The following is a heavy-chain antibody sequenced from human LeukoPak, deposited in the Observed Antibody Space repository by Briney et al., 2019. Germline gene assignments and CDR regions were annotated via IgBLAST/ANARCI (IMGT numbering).Heavy chain of an antibody. D-gene: IGHD2-15*01. CDR2: ISYDGSNK. Sequence: GRSLRLSCVASGFTFNNYGMHWVRQAPGKGLEWVAVISYDGSNKYHADSVKGRFTISRDNAKNSLYLQMNSLRDEDTAVYYCARNTQGTPGCWGQGTLVTVSS. CDR3: ARNTQGTPGC. J-gene: IGHJ4*02. CDR1: GFTFNNYG. V-gene: IGHV3-30*03.